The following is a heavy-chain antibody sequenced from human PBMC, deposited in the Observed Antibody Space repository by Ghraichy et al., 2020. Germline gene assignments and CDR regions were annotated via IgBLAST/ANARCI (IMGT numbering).Heavy chain of an antibody. CDR2: IYTSGST. D-gene: IGHD3-3*01. J-gene: IGHJ4*02. CDR3: AASITIFGVPIDY. Sequence: SETLSLTCTVSGGSISSYYWSWIWQPAGKGLEWIGRIYTSGSTNYNPSLKSRVTMSVDTSKNQFSLKLSSVTAADTAVYYCAASITIFGVPIDYWGQGTLVTVSS. V-gene: IGHV4-4*07. CDR1: GGSISSYY.